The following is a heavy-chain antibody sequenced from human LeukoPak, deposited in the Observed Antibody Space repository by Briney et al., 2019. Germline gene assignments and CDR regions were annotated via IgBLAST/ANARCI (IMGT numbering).Heavy chain of an antibody. D-gene: IGHD3-10*01. J-gene: IGHJ5*02. CDR2: ISSSSSYI. Sequence: PGGSLRLSCAASGFTFSSYSMNWVRQAPGKGLEWVSSISSSSSYINHADSVKGRFTISRDNAKNSLYLQMNSLRAEDTAVYYCAGSLWFGDSGWFDPWGQGTLVTVSS. CDR1: GFTFSSYS. V-gene: IGHV3-21*01. CDR3: AGSLWFGDSGWFDP.